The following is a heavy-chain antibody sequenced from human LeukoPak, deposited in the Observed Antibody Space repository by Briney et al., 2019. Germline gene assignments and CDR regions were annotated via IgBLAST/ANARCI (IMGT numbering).Heavy chain of an antibody. Sequence: GGSLRLSCAASGFTFDDYAMHWVRQAPGEGLEWVSGINWNSGSIGYVDSVKGRFTISRDNAKNSLYLQMNSLRAEDTALYYCAKASSFFYDSSGPLNWGQGTQVTVSS. CDR3: AKASSFFYDSSGPLN. CDR2: INWNSGSI. D-gene: IGHD3-22*01. J-gene: IGHJ4*02. V-gene: IGHV3-9*01. CDR1: GFTFDDYA.